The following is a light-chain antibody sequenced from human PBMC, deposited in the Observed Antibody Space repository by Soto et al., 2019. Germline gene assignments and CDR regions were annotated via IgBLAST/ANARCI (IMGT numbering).Light chain of an antibody. CDR3: QQYGSSPST. CDR1: QSVRNNY. Sequence: DSVLTRSPGTLSLSLGERATLPCRASQSVRNNYLAWYQQRPGQAPRLRIYAASSRATGIPDRCSGRVSGTDLTLTIIRLEPEDLAVYYCQQYGSSPSTFCQGTRLEIK. CDR2: AAS. V-gene: IGKV3-20*01. J-gene: IGKJ5*01.